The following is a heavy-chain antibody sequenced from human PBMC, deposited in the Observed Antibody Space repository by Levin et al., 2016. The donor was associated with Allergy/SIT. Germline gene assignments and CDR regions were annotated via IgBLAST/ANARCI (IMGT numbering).Heavy chain of an antibody. J-gene: IGHJ4*02. CDR2: INHSGST. Sequence: PPGKGLEWIGEINHSGSTNYNPSLKSRVTISVDTSKNQFSLKLSSVTAADTAVYYCARGLLDSSVVVPAATPFDYWGQGTLVTVSS. V-gene: IGHV4-34*01. CDR3: ARGLLDSSVVVPAATPFDY. D-gene: IGHD2-2*01.